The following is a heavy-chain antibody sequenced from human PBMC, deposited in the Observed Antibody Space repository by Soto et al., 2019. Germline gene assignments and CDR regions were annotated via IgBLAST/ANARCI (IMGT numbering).Heavy chain of an antibody. J-gene: IGHJ4*02. CDR1: GDSISSGGYY. CDR2: IYYSGST. Sequence: QVQLQESGPGLVKPSQTLSLTCTVSGDSISSGGYYRSWIRQHPGKGLEWIGYIYYSGSTYYNPPRRSRVNISVEMSKNQFSLQLKSMTAADTAVYYCARGVVSGSPQFDSWGQGTLVTVSS. CDR3: ARGVVSGSPQFDS. D-gene: IGHD3-10*01. V-gene: IGHV4-31*03.